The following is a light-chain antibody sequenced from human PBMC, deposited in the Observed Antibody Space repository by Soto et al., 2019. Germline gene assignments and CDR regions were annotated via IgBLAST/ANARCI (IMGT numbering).Light chain of an antibody. CDR2: DAS. CDR1: QGVTTN. Sequence: MTQSPDTLSVSPVERATLACRAGQGVTTNFAWYQQKPGKAPKLLIYDASSLESGVPSRFSGSGSGTEFTLTISSLQPDDFATYYCQQYNSYPRTFGQGTKVDIK. J-gene: IGKJ1*01. CDR3: QQYNSYPRT. V-gene: IGKV1-5*01.